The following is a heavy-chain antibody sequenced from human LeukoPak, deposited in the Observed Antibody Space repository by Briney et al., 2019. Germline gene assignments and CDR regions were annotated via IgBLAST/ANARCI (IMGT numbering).Heavy chain of an antibody. J-gene: IGHJ4*02. CDR3: ARVGDYGGNDY. CDR1: GGSLSSYY. V-gene: IGHV4-59*01. CDR2: IYYSGST. D-gene: IGHD4-23*01. Sequence: SETLSLTCTVSGGSLSSYYWSWIRQPPGKGLEWIGYIYYSGSTNYNPSLKSRVTISVDTSKNQFSLKLSSVTAADTAVYYCARVGDYGGNDYWGQGTLVTVSS.